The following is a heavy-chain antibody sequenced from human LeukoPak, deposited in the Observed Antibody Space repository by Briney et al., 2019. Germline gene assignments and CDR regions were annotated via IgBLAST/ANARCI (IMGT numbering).Heavy chain of an antibody. J-gene: IGHJ4*02. CDR2: ISYDGSNK. CDR3: ARDSDLDY. Sequence: GTSLRLSCAASGFTFSRYAMHWVRQAPGKGPEWVAVISYDGSNKYYADSVKGRFTISRDNSKNTLYLQMNSLRAEDTAVYYCARDSDLDYWGQGTLVTVSS. CDR1: GFTFSRYA. V-gene: IGHV3-30-3*01.